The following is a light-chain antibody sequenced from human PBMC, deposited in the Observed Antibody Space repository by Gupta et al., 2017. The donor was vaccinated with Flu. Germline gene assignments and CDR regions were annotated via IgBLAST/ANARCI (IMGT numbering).Light chain of an antibody. Sequence: PSSVSASVGDRVTITCRASQGISSWLAWSQQTPGKATKLLIYAASSLQSGVPSRFSGSGSGTDFTLTISSLKPEDCATYYCQQANSFPITFGQGTRLEIK. V-gene: IGKV1D-12*01. CDR2: AAS. CDR1: QGISSW. J-gene: IGKJ5*01. CDR3: QQANSFPIT.